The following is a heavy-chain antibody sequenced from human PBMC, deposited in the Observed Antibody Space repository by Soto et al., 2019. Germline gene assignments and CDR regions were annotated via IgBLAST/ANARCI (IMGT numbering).Heavy chain of an antibody. D-gene: IGHD3-3*01. CDR2: IYYSGST. CDR3: ARTPDFSSGYIYYAMDV. J-gene: IGHJ6*02. CDR1: GGSISSGGYY. V-gene: IGHV4-31*03. Sequence: SETLSLTCTVSGGSISSGGYYWSWIRQHPGKGLEWIGYIYYSGSTYYNPSLKSRVTISVDTSKNQFSLKLSSVTAADTAVYYCARTPDFSSGYIYYAMDVWGQGTTVTVSS.